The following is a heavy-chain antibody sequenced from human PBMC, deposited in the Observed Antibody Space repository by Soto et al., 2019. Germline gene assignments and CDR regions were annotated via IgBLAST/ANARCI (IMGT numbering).Heavy chain of an antibody. D-gene: IGHD3-3*01. CDR2: ISGSGGST. J-gene: IGHJ6*03. V-gene: IGHV3-23*01. CDR3: AKALDYDFWSGYEYYYYYYYMDV. CDR1: GFTFSSYA. Sequence: GGSLRLSCAASGFTFSSYAMSWVRQAPGKGLEWVSAISGSGGSTYYADSVKGRFTISRDNSKNTLYLQMNSLRAEDTAVYYCAKALDYDFWSGYEYYYYYYYMDVWGKGTTVTVSS.